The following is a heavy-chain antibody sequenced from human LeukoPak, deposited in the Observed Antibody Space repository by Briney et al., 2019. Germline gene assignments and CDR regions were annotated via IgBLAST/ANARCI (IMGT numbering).Heavy chain of an antibody. V-gene: IGHV3-53*01. Sequence: GGSLRLSCAASGFTLSDTYMSWVGQAPGKGLEWVSIIYSAGSTNYADSVKGRFTISRDNSKNTLYLQMSSLRAEDTAVYYCTLPLRDVFDIWGQGTMVTVSS. J-gene: IGHJ3*02. CDR3: TLPLRDVFDI. CDR2: IYSAGST. CDR1: GFTLSDTY.